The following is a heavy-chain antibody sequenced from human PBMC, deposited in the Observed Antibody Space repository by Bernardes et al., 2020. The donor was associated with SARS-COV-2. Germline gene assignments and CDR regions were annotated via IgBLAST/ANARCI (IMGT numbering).Heavy chain of an antibody. V-gene: IGHV4-4*02. CDR3: ARSWELDREYYYYYALDV. J-gene: IGHJ6*02. CDR2: IFQGGRA. Sequence: SETLSLTCAVSGGSIATSTWWNWVRQSPGKGLEWIGKIFQGGRAKYNPSLESRVTMSIDTSKNQFSLKLSSVTAADTAVYYCARSWELDREYYYYYALDVWGQGTTVIVPS. D-gene: IGHD3-10*01. CDR1: GGSIATSTW.